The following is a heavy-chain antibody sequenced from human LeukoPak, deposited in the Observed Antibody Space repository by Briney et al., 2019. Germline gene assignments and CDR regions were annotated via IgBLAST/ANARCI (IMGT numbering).Heavy chain of an antibody. D-gene: IGHD2-8*01. V-gene: IGHV3-30*02. CDR2: IRYDGSNK. CDR1: GFTFSSYG. Sequence: GGSLGLSCAGSGFTFSSYGMHWVRQAPGKGLEWVAFIRYDGSNKYYADSVKGRFTISRDNSKNTLYLQMNSLRAEDTAVYYCAKDRHCTNGVCYYYFDYWGQGTLVTVSS. CDR3: AKDRHCTNGVCYYYFDY. J-gene: IGHJ4*02.